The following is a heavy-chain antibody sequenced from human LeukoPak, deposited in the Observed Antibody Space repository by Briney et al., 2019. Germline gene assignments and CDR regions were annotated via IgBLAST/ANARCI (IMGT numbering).Heavy chain of an antibody. V-gene: IGHV3-30*04. Sequence: QAGGSLRLSCAASGFTFSSYAMHWVRQAPGKGLEWVAVISYDGSNKYYADSVKGRFTISRDNSKNTLYLQMNSLRAEDTAVYYCARDGYDSSGFDYWGQGTLVTVSS. J-gene: IGHJ4*02. CDR2: ISYDGSNK. CDR3: ARDGYDSSGFDY. D-gene: IGHD3-22*01. CDR1: GFTFSSYA.